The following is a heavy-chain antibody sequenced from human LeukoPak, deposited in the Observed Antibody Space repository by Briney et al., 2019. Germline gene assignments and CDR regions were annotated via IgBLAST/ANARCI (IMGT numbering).Heavy chain of an antibody. J-gene: IGHJ4*02. CDR3: ARLNSAANFLDY. Sequence: ASVKVSCKTSGYTFSNYDITWVRQAPGQGLDWMGWITPYNGNTDYVQKVQGRVTMTADTSTSTAYMELRSLTSDDTAVYYCARLNSAANFLDYWGQGTLVAVSS. D-gene: IGHD4/OR15-4a*01. CDR1: GYTFSNYD. CDR2: ITPYNGNT. V-gene: IGHV1-18*01.